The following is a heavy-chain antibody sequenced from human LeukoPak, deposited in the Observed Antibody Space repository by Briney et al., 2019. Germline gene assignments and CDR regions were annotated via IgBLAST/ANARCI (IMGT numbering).Heavy chain of an antibody. CDR3: ARVASSIAPHRGYYFYYYMDV. V-gene: IGHV4-31*03. CDR1: GGSISSGGYY. J-gene: IGHJ6*03. Sequence: PSETLSLTCTVSGGSISSGGYYWSWIRQHPGKGLEWIGYIYYSGSTYYNPSLKSRVTISADTSKNQFSLKLSSVTAADTAVYYCARVASSIAPHRGYYFYYYMDVWGKGTTVTVSS. D-gene: IGHD6-6*01. CDR2: IYYSGST.